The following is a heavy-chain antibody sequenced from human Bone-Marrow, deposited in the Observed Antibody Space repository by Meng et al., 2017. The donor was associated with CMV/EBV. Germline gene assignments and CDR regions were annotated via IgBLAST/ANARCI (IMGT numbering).Heavy chain of an antibody. Sequence: SEPLSLTCTVSGGSISSSSYYWGWIRQPPGKGLEWIGSIYYSGSTYYNPSLKSRVTISVDTSKNQFSLKLSSVTAADTAVYYCARQYYDFWCGYYGAFDYWGQGTLVTVSS. CDR3: ARQYYDFWCGYYGAFDY. D-gene: IGHD3-3*01. CDR2: IYYSGST. CDR1: GGSISSSSYY. V-gene: IGHV4-39*01. J-gene: IGHJ4*02.